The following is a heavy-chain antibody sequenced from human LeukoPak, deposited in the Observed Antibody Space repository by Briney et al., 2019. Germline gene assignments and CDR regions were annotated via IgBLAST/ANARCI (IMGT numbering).Heavy chain of an antibody. Sequence: PEGSLRLSCAASGFTFSSYGMHWVRQAPGKGLEWVAFIRYDGSNKYYADSVKGRFTISRDNSRNTLYLQMDSLRAEDTAVYYCAKDLLAYTMAAFDVWGQGTMVTVSS. J-gene: IGHJ3*01. CDR3: AKDLLAYTMAAFDV. CDR2: IRYDGSNK. D-gene: IGHD2-2*02. CDR1: GFTFSSYG. V-gene: IGHV3-30*02.